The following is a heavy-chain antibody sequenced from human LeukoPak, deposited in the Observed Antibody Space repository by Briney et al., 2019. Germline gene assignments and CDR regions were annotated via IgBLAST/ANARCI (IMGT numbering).Heavy chain of an antibody. J-gene: IGHJ4*02. CDR1: GFTFSDFW. D-gene: IGHD3-10*01. Sequence: GGSLRLSCAASGFTFSDFWMHWVRQAPGKGLEWVSVIYSGGSTYYADSVKGRFTISRDNSKNTLYLQMNSLRAEDTAVYYCARDYGSGPIDYWGQGTLVTVSS. CDR3: ARDYGSGPIDY. CDR2: IYSGGST. V-gene: IGHV3-66*01.